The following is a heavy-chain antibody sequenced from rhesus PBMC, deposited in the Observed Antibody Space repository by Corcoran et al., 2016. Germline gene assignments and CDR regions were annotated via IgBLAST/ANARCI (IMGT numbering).Heavy chain of an antibody. CDR2: ISDTTDNS. J-gene: IGHJ4*01. Sequence: QVQLQESGPGLVKPSETLFLTCAVSGLSISTSNHWLSWLRQPPGKGTEWIWEISDTTDNSYYNSSLRSRVNISKDVSKNQFYLRMASVTAADTAVYYCVKNTGHIGHAYDYWGQGLLVTVTS. CDR1: GLSISTSNHW. CDR3: VKNTGHIGHAYDY. D-gene: IGHD2-21*01. V-gene: IGHV4-80*01.